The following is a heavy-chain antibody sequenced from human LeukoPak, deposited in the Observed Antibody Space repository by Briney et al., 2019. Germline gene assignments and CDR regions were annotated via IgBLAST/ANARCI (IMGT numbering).Heavy chain of an antibody. J-gene: IGHJ3*02. Sequence: ETLSLTCTVSGGSISSSTFYWGWVRQAPGKGLEWVANIKQDGSEKYYVDSVKGRFTISRDNAKNSLYLQMNSLRAEDTAVYYCARDIHHAFDIWGQGTMVTVSS. V-gene: IGHV3-7*01. CDR1: GGSISSSTFY. CDR2: IKQDGSEK. CDR3: ARDIHHAFDI. D-gene: IGHD2-21*01.